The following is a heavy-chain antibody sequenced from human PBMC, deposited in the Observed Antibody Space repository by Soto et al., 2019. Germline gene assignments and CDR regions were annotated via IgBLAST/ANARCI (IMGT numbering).Heavy chain of an antibody. J-gene: IGHJ6*02. CDR1: GGSISSGGYY. CDR3: ARDNCGGDCYPDFLGMDV. Sequence: PSETLSLTCTVSGGSISSGGYYWSWIRQQPGKGLEWIGYIYYSGSTNYNPSLKSRVTISVDTSKNQFSLKLSSVTAADTAVYYCARDNCGGDCYPDFLGMDVWGQGTTVTVSS. D-gene: IGHD2-21*02. CDR2: IYYSGST. V-gene: IGHV4-61*08.